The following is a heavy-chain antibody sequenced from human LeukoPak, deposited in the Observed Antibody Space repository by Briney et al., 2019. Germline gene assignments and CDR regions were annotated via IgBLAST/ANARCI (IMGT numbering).Heavy chain of an antibody. Sequence: GGSLRLSCAASGFTFDDYAMHWVRQAPGKGLEWVSGISWKSGNIVYADSVKGRFTISRDNGKNSLYLQMNSLRAEDTALYYCAKDSRAAAGRGWFDPWGQGTLVTVSS. CDR2: ISWKSGNI. V-gene: IGHV3-9*01. J-gene: IGHJ5*02. CDR3: AKDSRAAAGRGWFDP. CDR1: GFTFDDYA. D-gene: IGHD6-13*01.